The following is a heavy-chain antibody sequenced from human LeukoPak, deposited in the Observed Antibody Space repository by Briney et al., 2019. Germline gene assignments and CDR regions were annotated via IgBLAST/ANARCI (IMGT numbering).Heavy chain of an antibody. D-gene: IGHD2-8*01. V-gene: IGHV1-58*02. J-gene: IGHJ6*02. Sequence: ASVKVSCKASGFTFTSSAMQWVRQARGQRLEWIGWIVVGSGNTNYAQKFQERVTITRDMSTSTAYMELSSLRSEDTAVYYCAAVGAVGVDYYGMDVWGQGTTVTVSS. CDR3: AAVGAVGVDYYGMDV. CDR2: IVVGSGNT. CDR1: GFTFTSSA.